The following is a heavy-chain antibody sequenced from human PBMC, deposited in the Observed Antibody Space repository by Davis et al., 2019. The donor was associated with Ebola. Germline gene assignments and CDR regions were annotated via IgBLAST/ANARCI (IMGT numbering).Heavy chain of an antibody. CDR3: ARESDGSSAFDY. CDR1: GGTFTSYA. D-gene: IGHD6-19*01. J-gene: IGHJ4*02. CDR2: IRPYNGNT. Sequence: ASVKVSCKASGGTFTSYAISWVRQAPGQGLEWVAWIRPYNGNTHYTQKVQDRVTVTTDTSTSTAYMELRSLRSDDTAVYYCARESDGSSAFDYWGQGTLVIVSS. V-gene: IGHV1-18*01.